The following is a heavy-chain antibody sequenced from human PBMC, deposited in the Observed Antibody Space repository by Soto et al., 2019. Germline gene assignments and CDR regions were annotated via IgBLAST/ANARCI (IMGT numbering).Heavy chain of an antibody. Sequence: QVQLQQWGAGLLKPSETLSLTCAVYGGSFSGYYWSWIRQPPGKGLEWIGEINHSGSTNYNPSLKSRVTISVDTSKNQFSLKLSSVTAAYTAVYYCARGGIVVVPAATKPNWFDPWGQGTLVTVSS. D-gene: IGHD2-2*01. CDR3: ARGGIVVVPAATKPNWFDP. J-gene: IGHJ5*02. CDR1: GGSFSGYY. CDR2: INHSGST. V-gene: IGHV4-34*01.